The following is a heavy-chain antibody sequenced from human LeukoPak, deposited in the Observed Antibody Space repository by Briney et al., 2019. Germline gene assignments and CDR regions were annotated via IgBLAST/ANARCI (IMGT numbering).Heavy chain of an antibody. CDR3: ANGPTSDGYFSYFDY. CDR1: GGTFSSYE. Sequence: GASVKVSCKASGGTFSSYEISWVRQAPGQGLEWMGGIIPMFGTAKYAQKFQGRVTITTDKSTSTAYMELSSLRSEDTAVYYCANGPTSDGYFSYFDYWGQGTLVTVSS. V-gene: IGHV1-69*05. J-gene: IGHJ4*02. D-gene: IGHD5-18*01. CDR2: IIPMFGTA.